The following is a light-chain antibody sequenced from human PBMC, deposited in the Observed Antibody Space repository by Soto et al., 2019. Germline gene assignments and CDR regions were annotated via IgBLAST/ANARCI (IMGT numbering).Light chain of an antibody. CDR2: EVR. Sequence: QSVLAQPASVSGSPGQSITISCTGTGSDVGTYNRVSWYQQPPGTAPKLIIYEVRNRPSGVSNRFSGSKSGNTAYLTISGLQAEDEADYFCNSYTTRSTYVFGTRTKVTVL. CDR3: NSYTTRSTYV. J-gene: IGLJ1*01. CDR1: GSDVGTYNR. V-gene: IGLV2-14*01.